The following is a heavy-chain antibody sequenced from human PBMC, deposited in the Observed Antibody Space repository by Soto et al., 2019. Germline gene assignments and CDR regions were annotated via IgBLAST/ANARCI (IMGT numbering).Heavy chain of an antibody. V-gene: IGHV1-2*04. J-gene: IGHJ6*02. Sequence: GASVKVSCKASGYTFTGYYMHWVRQAPGQGLEWMGWINPNSGGTNYAQKFQGWVTMTRDTSISTAYMELSRLRSDDTAVYYCARELVVPAAIHYGMDVWGQGTTVTVSS. CDR1: GYTFTGYY. CDR3: ARELVVPAAIHYGMDV. CDR2: INPNSGGT. D-gene: IGHD2-2*01.